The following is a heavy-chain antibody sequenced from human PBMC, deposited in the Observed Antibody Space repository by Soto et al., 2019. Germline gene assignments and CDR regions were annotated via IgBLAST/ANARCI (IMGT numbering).Heavy chain of an antibody. V-gene: IGHV3-11*05. Sequence: QVQLVESGRGLVKPGGSLRLSCAASGFTFSDYYMSWIRQAPGKGLEWVSYISSSSSYTNYADSVKGRFTISRDNAKNSLYLQMNSLRAEDTAVYYCARSITDYYDSSGYYDDYWGQGTLVTVSS. CDR2: ISSSSSYT. CDR1: GFTFSDYY. J-gene: IGHJ4*02. CDR3: ARSITDYYDSSGYYDDY. D-gene: IGHD3-22*01.